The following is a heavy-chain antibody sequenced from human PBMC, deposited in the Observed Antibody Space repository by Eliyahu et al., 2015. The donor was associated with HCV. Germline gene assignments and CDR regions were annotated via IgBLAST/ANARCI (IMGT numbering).Heavy chain of an antibody. J-gene: IGHJ2*01. CDR3: ARGPWGPGLDHGQNFYFDL. CDR1: GGSISSGNFY. Sequence: QVQLQESGPGLVKPSQTLSLTCTVSGGSISSGNFYWNWIRQPPGKGLEWIGYIYYSGSTYYNPSLKSRVTISVDTSKNHFSLNLTSVSDADTAVYYCARGPWGPGLDHGQNFYFDLWGRGTLVAVSS. V-gene: IGHV4-30-4*01. CDR2: IYYSGST. D-gene: IGHD3-16*01.